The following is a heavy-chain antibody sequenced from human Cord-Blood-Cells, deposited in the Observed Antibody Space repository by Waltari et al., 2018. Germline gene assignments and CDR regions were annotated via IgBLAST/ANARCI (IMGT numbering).Heavy chain of an antibody. J-gene: IGHJ4*02. CDR2: INQRGST. CDR3: ARVVRTGYYFDC. Sequence: QVQLQQWGAGLLKPSETLSLTCAVYGGSFSGYYWSWVRPPPGKGLEWIREINQRGSTNYNPSLKSRVTISVDTSKNQFSRKLSSVTAADTAVYYCARVVRTGYYFDCWGQGTLVTVSS. CDR1: GGSFSGYY. D-gene: IGHD3-10*01. V-gene: IGHV4-34*01.